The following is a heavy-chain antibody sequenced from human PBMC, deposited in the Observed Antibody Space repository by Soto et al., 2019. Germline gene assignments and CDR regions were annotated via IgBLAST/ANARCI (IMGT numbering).Heavy chain of an antibody. J-gene: IGHJ6*02. CDR3: ARDRLGITMVRGAPPRIYYYYGMDV. D-gene: IGHD3-10*01. Sequence: SETLSLTCTVSGGSISSYYWSWIRQPPGKGLEWIGYIYYSGSTNYNPSLKSRVTISVDTSKNQFSLKLSSVTAADTAVYYCARDRLGITMVRGAPPRIYYYYGMDVWGQGTTVTVSS. V-gene: IGHV4-59*01. CDR2: IYYSGST. CDR1: GGSISSYY.